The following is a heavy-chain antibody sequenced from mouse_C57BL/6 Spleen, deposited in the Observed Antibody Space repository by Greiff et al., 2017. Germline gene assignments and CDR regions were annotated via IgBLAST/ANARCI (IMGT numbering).Heavy chain of an antibody. CDR1: GYTFTSYW. Sequence: VQLQQPGAELVKPGASVKMSCKASGYTFTSYWITWVKQRPGQGLEWIGDIYPGSGSTNYNEKFKSKATLTVDTSSSTAYMQLSSLTSEDSAVYYCARYYYDCGGDAMDYWGQGTSVTVSS. V-gene: IGHV1-55*01. CDR3: ARYYYDCGGDAMDY. J-gene: IGHJ4*01. CDR2: IYPGSGST. D-gene: IGHD2-4*01.